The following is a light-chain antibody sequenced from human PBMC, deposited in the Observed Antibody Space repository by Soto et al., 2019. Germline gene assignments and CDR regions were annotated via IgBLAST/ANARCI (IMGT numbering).Light chain of an antibody. Sequence: EIVLTQSPGTLSLSPGERATRSCRASQSVSSSYLAWYQQKPGPAPRLLIYGASSRATGIPDRFSGSGSGTDFTLTISRLEPEEFAVYYCQQYGSSLFTFGGGTKVEIK. CDR2: GAS. CDR3: QQYGSSLFT. CDR1: QSVSSSY. V-gene: IGKV3-20*01. J-gene: IGKJ4*01.